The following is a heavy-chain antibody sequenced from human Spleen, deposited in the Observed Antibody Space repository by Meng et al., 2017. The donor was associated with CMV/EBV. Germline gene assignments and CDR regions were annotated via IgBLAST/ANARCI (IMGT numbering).Heavy chain of an antibody. CDR3: ACGGYFGDY. V-gene: IGHV1-18*01. D-gene: IGHD5-12*01. CDR2: ISAYHGNT. J-gene: IGHJ4*02. Sequence: KVSCKASGYPCGRYGLSWVRQAPGQGLEWMGWISAYHGNTNFAQNLQDRVTMTTDTSTNTAYMELRRLRSDDTAVYYCACGGYFGDYWGQGTLVTVSS. CDR1: GYPCGRYG.